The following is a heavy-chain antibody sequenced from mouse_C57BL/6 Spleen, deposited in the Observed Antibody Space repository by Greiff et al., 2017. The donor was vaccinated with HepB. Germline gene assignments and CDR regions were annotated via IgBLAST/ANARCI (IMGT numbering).Heavy chain of an antibody. CDR1: GFTFSSYA. Sequence: EVKLVESGGGLVKPGGSLKLSCAASGFTFSSYAMSWVRQTPEKRLEWVATISDGGSYTYYPDNVKGRFTISRDNAKNNLYLQMSHLKSEDTAMYYCARDLTEAWFAYWGQGTLVTVSA. CDR2: ISDGGSYT. V-gene: IGHV5-4*01. J-gene: IGHJ3*01. CDR3: ARDLTEAWFAY.